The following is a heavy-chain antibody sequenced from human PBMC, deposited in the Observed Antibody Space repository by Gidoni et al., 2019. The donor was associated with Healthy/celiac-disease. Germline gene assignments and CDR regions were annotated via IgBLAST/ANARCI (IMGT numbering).Heavy chain of an antibody. V-gene: IGHV3-30*01. D-gene: IGHD3-3*01. Sequence: QVQLVESGGGVVQPGRSLRLSCAASGFPFSSYAMHWVRQAPGKGLEWVAVISYEGRNKYYADSVKGRFTISRDNSKNTLYLQMNSLRAEDTAVYYGARPHWSGYPTYDAFDIWGQGTMVTVSS. J-gene: IGHJ3*02. CDR3: ARPHWSGYPTYDAFDI. CDR2: ISYEGRNK. CDR1: GFPFSSYA.